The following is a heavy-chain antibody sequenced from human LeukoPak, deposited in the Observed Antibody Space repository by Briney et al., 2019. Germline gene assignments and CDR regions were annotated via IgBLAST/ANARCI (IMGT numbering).Heavy chain of an antibody. Sequence: PGGSLRLSCAASGFTFSSYAMHWVRQAPGKGLEWVAVISYDGSNKYYADSVKGRFTISRDNSKNTLYLQMNSLRAEDTAVYYCAKDFGSGSSDYWGQGTLVTVSS. CDR3: AKDFGSGSSDY. D-gene: IGHD3-10*01. CDR1: GFTFSSYA. J-gene: IGHJ4*02. V-gene: IGHV3-30*04. CDR2: ISYDGSNK.